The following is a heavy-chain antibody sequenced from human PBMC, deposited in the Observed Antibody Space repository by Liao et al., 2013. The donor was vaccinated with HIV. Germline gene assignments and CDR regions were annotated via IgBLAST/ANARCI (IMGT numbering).Heavy chain of an antibody. Sequence: QLQLQESGPGLVKPSETLSLTCTVSGGSISSSSYYWGWIRQPPGKGLEWIGSIYYSGSTYYNPSLKSRVTISVDTSKNQFSLKLSSVTAADTAVYYCARDNEWGYSGSSADAFDIWAKGQWSPSPQ. D-gene: IGHD1-26*01. CDR3: ARDNEWGYSGSSADAFDI. CDR2: IYYSGST. V-gene: IGHV4-39*07. CDR1: GGSISSSSYY. J-gene: IGHJ3*02.